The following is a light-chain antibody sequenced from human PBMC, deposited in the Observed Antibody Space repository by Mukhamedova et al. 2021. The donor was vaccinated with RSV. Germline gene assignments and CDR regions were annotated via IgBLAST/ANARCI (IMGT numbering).Light chain of an antibody. Sequence: GTAPKLLIFANSNRPSGVPDRVSGFKSGTSASLAIVGLQAEDEADYYCSSYTSSHTAVFGGGTQLTVL. V-gene: IGLV1-40*01. J-gene: IGLJ7*01. CDR3: SSYTSSHTAV. CDR2: ANS.